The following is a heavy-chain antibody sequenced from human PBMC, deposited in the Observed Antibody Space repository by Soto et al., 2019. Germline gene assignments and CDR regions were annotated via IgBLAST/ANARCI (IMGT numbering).Heavy chain of an antibody. V-gene: IGHV1-69*13. D-gene: IGHD5-18*01. CDR2: IIPIFGTA. J-gene: IGHJ4*02. CDR1: GGTFSSYA. CDR3: AVSGGYSYGEIDY. Sequence: GASVKVSCKASGGTFSSYAISWVRQAPGQGLEWMGGIIPIFGTANYAQKFQGRVTITADESTSTAYMELSSLRSEDTAVYYCAVSGGYSYGEIDYWGQGTLVTVSS.